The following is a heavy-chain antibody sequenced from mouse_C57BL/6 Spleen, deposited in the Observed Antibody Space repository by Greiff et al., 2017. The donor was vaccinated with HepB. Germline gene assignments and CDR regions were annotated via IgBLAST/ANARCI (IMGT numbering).Heavy chain of an antibody. J-gene: IGHJ2*01. Sequence: EVMLVESGGGLVQPGGSLKLSCAASGFTFSDYYMYWVRQTPEKRLEWVAYISNGGGSTYYPDTVKGRFTISRDNAKNTLYLQMSRLKSEDTAMYYCARGDDYDGIFDYWGQGTTLTVSS. CDR1: GFTFSDYY. CDR2: ISNGGGST. V-gene: IGHV5-12*01. D-gene: IGHD2-4*01. CDR3: ARGDDYDGIFDY.